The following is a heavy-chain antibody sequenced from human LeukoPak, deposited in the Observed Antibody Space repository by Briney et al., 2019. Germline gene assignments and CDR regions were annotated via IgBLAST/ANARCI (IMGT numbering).Heavy chain of an antibody. Sequence: VSVKVSCKASGCTFSSYGFSWVRQAPGQGLEWMGWINAYNGNTNYAQNLQGRVTMTTDTSTSTAYMELRSLRSDDTAVYYCARRQGTTLNFDYWGQGTLVTVSS. D-gene: IGHD1-1*01. CDR2: INAYNGNT. CDR3: ARRQGTTLNFDY. J-gene: IGHJ4*02. CDR1: GCTFSSYG. V-gene: IGHV1-18*01.